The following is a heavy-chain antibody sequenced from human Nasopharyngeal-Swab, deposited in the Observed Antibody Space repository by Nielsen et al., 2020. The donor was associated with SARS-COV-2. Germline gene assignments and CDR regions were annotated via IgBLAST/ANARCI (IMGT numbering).Heavy chain of an antibody. D-gene: IGHD4-17*01. CDR3: TRGDGALTYFDY. CDR2: ISGSGSTL. V-gene: IGHV3-48*02. J-gene: IGHJ4*02. CDR1: GSTFSDHS. Sequence: GESLKISCAASGSTFSDHSMIWVRQAPGQGLEWVSYISGSGSTLYYADSVKGRITVSRDNAKSSVYLQMSSLRDEDTAVYYCTRGDGALTYFDYWGQGTLVSVSS.